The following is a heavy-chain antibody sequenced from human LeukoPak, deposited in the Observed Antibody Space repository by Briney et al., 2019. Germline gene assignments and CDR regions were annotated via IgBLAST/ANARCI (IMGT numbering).Heavy chain of an antibody. V-gene: IGHV3-23*01. CDR1: GFTFSSYW. J-gene: IGHJ3*02. CDR3: AKDRSVPTTRDRAFDI. Sequence: PGGSLRLSCAASGFTFSSYWMSWVRQAPGKGLEWVSAISGSGGSTYYADSVKGRFTISRDNSKNTLYLQMNSLRAEDTAVYYCAKDRSVPTTRDRAFDIWGQGTMVTVSS. CDR2: ISGSGGST. D-gene: IGHD2-15*01.